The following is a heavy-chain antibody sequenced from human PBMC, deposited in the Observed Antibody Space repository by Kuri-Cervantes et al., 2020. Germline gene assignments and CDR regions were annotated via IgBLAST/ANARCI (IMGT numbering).Heavy chain of an antibody. CDR3: TTALPCGGDCSRGY. CDR2: IKSKTDGETT. CDR1: GFTFSNYA. J-gene: IGHJ4*02. V-gene: IGHV3-15*01. Sequence: GESLKISCAASGFTFSNYAMSWVRQAPGKGLEWVGRIKSKTDGETTDYAAPVKGRFTISRDDSKNTLYLQMNSLKTEDTAVYYCTTALPCGGDCSRGYWGQGTLVTVSS. D-gene: IGHD2-21*01.